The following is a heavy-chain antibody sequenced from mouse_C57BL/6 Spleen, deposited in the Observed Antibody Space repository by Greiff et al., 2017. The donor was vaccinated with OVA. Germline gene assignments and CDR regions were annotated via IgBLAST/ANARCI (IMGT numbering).Heavy chain of an antibody. CDR2: IHPNSGST. CDR1: GYTFTSYW. D-gene: IGHD2-4*01. J-gene: IGHJ3*01. CDR3: VPWDYDYDGSLGFAD. Sequence: QVQLQQPGAELVKPGASVKLSCKASGYTFTSYWMHWVKQRPGQGLEWIGMIHPNSGSTNYNEKFKSKATLTVDKSSSTAYMQLSSLTSEDSAVYYCVPWDYDYDGSLGFADWSQGTLVTVSA. V-gene: IGHV1-64*01.